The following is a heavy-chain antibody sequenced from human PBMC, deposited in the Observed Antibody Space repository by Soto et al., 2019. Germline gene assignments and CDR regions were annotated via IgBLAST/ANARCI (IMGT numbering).Heavy chain of an antibody. J-gene: IGHJ5*02. CDR1: GGSISSGGSY. Sequence: SDTLSLTCTVSGGSISSGGSYWSWIRQSPGKGLEWIGYIYYSGTTYYNPSLKSRVSISLDTSKNQFSLKLSSVTAADTAVYYCARSVFPWGQGTLVTVSS. CDR3: ARSVFP. V-gene: IGHV4-31*03. CDR2: IYYSGTT.